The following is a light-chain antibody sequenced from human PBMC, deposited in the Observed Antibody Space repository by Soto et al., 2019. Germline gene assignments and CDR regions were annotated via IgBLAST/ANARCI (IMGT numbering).Light chain of an antibody. CDR1: SSDVGTYDL. CDR3: CSFAGSKSWV. CDR2: EAT. V-gene: IGLV2-23*01. Sequence: QSVLTQPASVSGSPGQSITISCTGSSSDVGTYDLVSWYQHHPGPAPKLMIYEATRRPSGISNRFSGSKSGNTASLTISGLQAEDEADYYCCSFAGSKSWVFGGGTKLTVL. J-gene: IGLJ3*02.